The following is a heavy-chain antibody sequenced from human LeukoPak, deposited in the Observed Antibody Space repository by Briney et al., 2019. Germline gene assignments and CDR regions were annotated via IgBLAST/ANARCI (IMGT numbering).Heavy chain of an antibody. D-gene: IGHD3-10*01. V-gene: IGHV1-46*01. CDR1: GYTFTSYY. Sequence: ASVKVSCKASGYTFTSYYMHWVRQAPGQGLEWMGIINPSGGSTTYAQKFQGRVTVTRDTSTSTVYMELSSLRSEDTAVYYCARDSHWAGYGSGSYPQGYWGQGTLVTVSS. CDR2: INPSGGST. CDR3: ARDSHWAGYGSGSYPQGY. J-gene: IGHJ4*02.